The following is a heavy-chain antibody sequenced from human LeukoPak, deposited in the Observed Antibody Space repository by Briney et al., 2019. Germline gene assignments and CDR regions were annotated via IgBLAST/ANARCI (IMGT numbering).Heavy chain of an antibody. V-gene: IGHV4-59*01. J-gene: IGHJ3*02. D-gene: IGHD3-22*01. Sequence: SEALSLTCTVSGGSISTYYWSWIRQPPGKGLEWIGYIYYSGGTNYNPSLKSRVTIPVDTSKNQFSLKLTSVTAADTAVYYCARSLRSGYLDAFDIWGQGTMVT. CDR1: GGSISTYY. CDR3: ARSLRSGYLDAFDI. CDR2: IYYSGGT.